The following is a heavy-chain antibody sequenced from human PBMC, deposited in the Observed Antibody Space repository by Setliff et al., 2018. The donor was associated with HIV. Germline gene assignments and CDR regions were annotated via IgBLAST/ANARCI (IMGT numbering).Heavy chain of an antibody. CDR1: RTTFSGYG. D-gene: IGHD2-21*02. Sequence: GGSLRLSCRGFRTTFSGYGLNWVRQAPGKGLEWVAVISFDASSTYYADSVKGRFTISRDNSEGTLYLQMNSLRAEDTGMYFCARDRDPWSDNPAGYWGQGTMVTVSS. V-gene: IGHV3-33*08. CDR2: ISFDASST. CDR3: ARDRDPWSDNPAGY. J-gene: IGHJ4*02.